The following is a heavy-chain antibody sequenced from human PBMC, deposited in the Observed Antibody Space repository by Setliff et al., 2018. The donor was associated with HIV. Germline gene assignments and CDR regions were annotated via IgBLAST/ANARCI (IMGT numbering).Heavy chain of an antibody. CDR1: GFTFSDYW. D-gene: IGHD6-13*01. CDR2: IGRDGTVA. CDR3: AREDRIAPATRNYYYFGMDV. Sequence: GGSLRLSCTASGFTFSDYWMHWVRRGPGRGLEWVSRIGRDGTVANYADSVKGRFTISRDNARNTLFLQMNSLKTEDTAMYYCAREDRIAPATRNYYYFGMDVWGQGTTVTVSS. V-gene: IGHV3-74*01. J-gene: IGHJ6*02.